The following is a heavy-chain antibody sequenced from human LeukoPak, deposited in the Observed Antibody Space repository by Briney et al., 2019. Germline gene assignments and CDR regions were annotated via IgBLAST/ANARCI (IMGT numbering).Heavy chain of an antibody. V-gene: IGHV4-34*01. CDR1: GGSFSGYY. CDR2: INHSGST. D-gene: IGHD1-26*01. Sequence: PSETLSLTCAVYGGSFSGYYWSWIRQPPGKGLEWIGEINHSGSTNYNPSLKSRVTISVDTSKNQFSLKLSSVTAADTAVYYCARQIVGATTYRFDYWGQGTLVTVSS. CDR3: ARQIVGATTYRFDY. J-gene: IGHJ4*02.